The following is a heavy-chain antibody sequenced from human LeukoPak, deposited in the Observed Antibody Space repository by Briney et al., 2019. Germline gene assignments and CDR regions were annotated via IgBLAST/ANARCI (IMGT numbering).Heavy chain of an antibody. V-gene: IGHV4-34*01. CDR1: GGSFSGYY. J-gene: IGHJ4*02. D-gene: IGHD1-7*01. CDR2: INHSGST. CDR3: ARGILELLYDY. Sequence: SETLSLTCAVYGGSFSGYYWSWIRQPPGKGLEWIGEINHSGSTNYNPSLKSRVTISVDTSKNQFSLKLSSVTAADTAVYYCARGILELLYDYWGQGTLVTVSS.